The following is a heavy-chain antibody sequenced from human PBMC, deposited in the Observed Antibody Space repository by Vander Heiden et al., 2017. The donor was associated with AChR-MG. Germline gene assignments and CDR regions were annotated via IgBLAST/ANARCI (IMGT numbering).Heavy chain of an antibody. D-gene: IGHD6-13*01. CDR3: ARGRAAAGLDY. Sequence: QVQLQQWGAGLLKPSETLSLTCAVYGGSFSGYYWSWIRQPPGKGLEWIGEIYHSGSTNYNPSLKSRVTISVDTSKNQFSMKMSSVTAADTAVYYCARGRAAAGLDYWGQGTLVTVSS. J-gene: IGHJ4*02. CDR1: GGSFSGYY. CDR2: IYHSGST. V-gene: IGHV4-34*01.